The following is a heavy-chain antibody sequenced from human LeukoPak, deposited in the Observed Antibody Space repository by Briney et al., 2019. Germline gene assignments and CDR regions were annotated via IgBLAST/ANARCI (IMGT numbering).Heavy chain of an antibody. J-gene: IGHJ4*02. CDR1: GFTFSSNY. CDR2: IYSGGST. Sequence: PGGSLRLSCAASGFTFSSNYMSWVRQAPGKGLEWVSVIYSGGSTYYADSVKGRFTISRDNSKNTLYLQMNRLRAEDTAVYYCARERSYGGPLDSWGQGPLVTVSS. CDR3: ARERSYGGPLDS. V-gene: IGHV3-66*01. D-gene: IGHD3-16*01.